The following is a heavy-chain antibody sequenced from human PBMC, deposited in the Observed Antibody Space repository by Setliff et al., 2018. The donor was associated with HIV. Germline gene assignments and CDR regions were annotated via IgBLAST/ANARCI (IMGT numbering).Heavy chain of an antibody. D-gene: IGHD2-2*01. CDR2: ISVDGSGK. CDR3: AKEQVPAAIQFHYYYMDV. J-gene: IGHJ6*03. Sequence: SGGSLRLSCTASGFTFSDSVMHWVRQPPGKGLEWVAAISVDGSGKFYADSVKGRFTISRDNSRNTLYLQMNSLRPEDTAVYYCAKEQVPAAIQFHYYYMDVWGKGTTVTVSS. CDR1: GFTFSDSV. V-gene: IGHV3-30*18.